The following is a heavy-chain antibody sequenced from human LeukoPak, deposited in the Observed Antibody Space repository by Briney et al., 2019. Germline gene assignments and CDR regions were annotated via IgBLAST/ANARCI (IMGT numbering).Heavy chain of an antibody. Sequence: GASVKVSCKASGGTFSSYAISWVRQAPGQGLEWMGGIIPIFGTANYAQKFQGRVTITADKSTSTAYMELSSLRSEDTTVYYCARTESFSGYTTFDYWGQGTLVTVSS. V-gene: IGHV1-69*06. D-gene: IGHD6-13*01. CDR1: GGTFSSYA. CDR3: ARTESFSGYTTFDY. CDR2: IIPIFGTA. J-gene: IGHJ4*02.